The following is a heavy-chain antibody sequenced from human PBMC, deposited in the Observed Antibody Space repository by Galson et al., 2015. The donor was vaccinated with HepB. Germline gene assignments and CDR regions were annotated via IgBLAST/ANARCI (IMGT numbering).Heavy chain of an antibody. V-gene: IGHV3-66*04. J-gene: IGHJ4*02. Sequence: LRLSCAASGFTVSSNYMSWVRQAPGKGLEWVSVIYSGGSTYYADSVKGRFTISRDNSKNTLCLQMNSLRVEDTAVYYCATRIAVADFDYWGQGTLVTVSP. D-gene: IGHD6-19*01. CDR3: ATRIAVADFDY. CDR1: GFTVSSNY. CDR2: IYSGGST.